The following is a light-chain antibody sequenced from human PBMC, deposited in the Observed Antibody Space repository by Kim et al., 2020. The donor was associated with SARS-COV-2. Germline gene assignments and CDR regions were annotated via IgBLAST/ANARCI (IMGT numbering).Light chain of an antibody. J-gene: IGLJ3*02. CDR2: RNN. V-gene: IGLV1-44*01. Sequence: QPVLTQPPSASGTPGQRVTISCSGSNSNIGVNTVNWYQQFPGTAPKLLIYRNNQRPSGVPDRFSGSKSGTSASLALSGLLSEDEADYYCATWDDSLNAWVFGGGTKLTVL. CDR1: NSNIGVNT. CDR3: ATWDDSLNAWV.